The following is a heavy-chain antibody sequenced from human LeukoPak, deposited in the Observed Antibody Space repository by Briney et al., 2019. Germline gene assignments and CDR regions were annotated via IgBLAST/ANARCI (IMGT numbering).Heavy chain of an antibody. CDR2: IIPIFGTA. CDR3: ARGPPPWYQAFDY. CDR1: GGTFSSYA. J-gene: IGHJ4*02. V-gene: IGHV1-69*01. D-gene: IGHD2-2*01. Sequence: ASVKVSCKASGGTFSSYATSWVRQAPGQGLVWMGGIIPIFGTANYAQKFQGRVTITADESTSTAYMELSSLRSEDTAVYYCARGPPPWYQAFDYWGQGTLVTVSS.